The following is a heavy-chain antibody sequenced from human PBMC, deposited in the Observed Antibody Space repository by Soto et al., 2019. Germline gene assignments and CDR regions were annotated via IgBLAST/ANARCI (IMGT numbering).Heavy chain of an antibody. D-gene: IGHD3-3*01. CDR3: ARRIFGVGIPFNYYGMDV. Sequence: SVKVSCKASGGTFSSYAISWVRQAPGQGLEWMGGIIPIFGTANYAQKFQGRVTITADESTSTAYMELSSLRSEDTAVYYCARRIFGVGIPFNYYGMDVWGQGTTVTVSS. CDR1: GGTFSSYA. J-gene: IGHJ6*02. V-gene: IGHV1-69*13. CDR2: IIPIFGTA.